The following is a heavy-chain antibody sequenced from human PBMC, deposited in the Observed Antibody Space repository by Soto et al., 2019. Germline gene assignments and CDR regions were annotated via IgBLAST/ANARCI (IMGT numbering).Heavy chain of an antibody. CDR3: AKDLDYGAAASYFDN. CDR2: ISYDGIDK. CDR1: GFTFSNYG. V-gene: IGHV3-30*18. D-gene: IGHD6-13*01. Sequence: QVHLVESGGGVVQPGRSLRLSCAASGFTFSNYGMHWVRQAPGKGLEWVAVISYDGIDKKYADSVKGRFTISRGNSKNTVYLKMDSLRPEDTAIYYCAKDLDYGAAASYFDNWGQGTLVTVTS. J-gene: IGHJ4*02.